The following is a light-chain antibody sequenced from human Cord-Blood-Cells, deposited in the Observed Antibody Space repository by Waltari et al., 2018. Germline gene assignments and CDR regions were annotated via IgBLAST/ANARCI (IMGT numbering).Light chain of an antibody. CDR1: SSDVGGYNY. CDR2: DVS. Sequence: QSALTQPASVSGSPGQSITISCPGTSSDVGGYNYVSWYQQHPGKAPKLMIYDVSNRPSGVSNRFSGSKSGNTASLTISVLQAEDEADYYCSSYTSSSTPVVFGGGTKLTVL. CDR3: SSYTSSSTPVV. J-gene: IGLJ2*01. V-gene: IGLV2-14*01.